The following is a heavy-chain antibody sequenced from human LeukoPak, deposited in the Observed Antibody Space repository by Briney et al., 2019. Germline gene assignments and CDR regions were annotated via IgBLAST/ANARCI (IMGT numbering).Heavy chain of an antibody. D-gene: IGHD6-19*01. Sequence: SETLSLTCTVSGGSISSHYWSWIRQPPGKGLEWIGYIYDSGSTNYNPSLKSRVTMSVDTSKNQFSLRLSSVTASDTAVYYCAKQYSSASPFDPWGQGTLVTVSS. CDR1: GGSISSHY. CDR3: AKQYSSASPFDP. CDR2: IYDSGST. J-gene: IGHJ5*02. V-gene: IGHV4-59*08.